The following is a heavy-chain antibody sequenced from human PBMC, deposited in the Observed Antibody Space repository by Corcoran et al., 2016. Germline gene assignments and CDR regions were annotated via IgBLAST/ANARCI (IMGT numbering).Heavy chain of an antibody. CDR2: IIPIFGTA. V-gene: IGHV1-69*01. CDR1: GGTFSSYA. J-gene: IGHJ5*02. Sequence: QVQLVQSGAEVKKPGSSVKVSCKASGGTFSSYAISWVRQAPGQGLEWMGGIIPIFGTANYAQKFQGRVTITADESTSTAYMELSSLRSEDTAVYYCARFYPPDSSSWYGVGWFDPWGQGTLVTVSS. CDR3: ARFYPPDSSSWYGVGWFDP. D-gene: IGHD6-13*01.